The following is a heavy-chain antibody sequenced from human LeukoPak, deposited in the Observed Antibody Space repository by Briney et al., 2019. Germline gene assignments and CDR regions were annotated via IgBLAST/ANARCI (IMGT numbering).Heavy chain of an antibody. CDR2: INSDGSST. D-gene: IGHD6-19*01. J-gene: IGHJ6*03. V-gene: IGHV3-74*01. Sequence: PGGSLRLSCAASGFTFSSYWMHWVRQAPGKGLVWVSRINSDGSSTSYADSVKGRFTISRDNAKNTLYLQMNSLRAEDTAVYYCARPDRAGWYDYYYYMDVWGKGTTVTVS. CDR3: ARPDRAGWYDYYYYMDV. CDR1: GFTFSSYW.